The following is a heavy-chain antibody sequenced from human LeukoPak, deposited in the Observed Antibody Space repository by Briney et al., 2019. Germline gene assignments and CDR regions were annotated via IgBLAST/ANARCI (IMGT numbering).Heavy chain of an antibody. Sequence: SETLSLTCAVYGGSFSGYFWSWIRQPPRKGLGWIGEINDSGSTNYNPSLKRRVTISVDTSKLQFSLKLSSVTAADTAVYCCAGGPHYDYFWGSYRKGQRGFHYFDYWGQGTRVTVSS. CDR2: INDSGST. CDR3: AGGPHYDYFWGSYRKGQRGFHYFDY. D-gene: IGHD3-16*02. J-gene: IGHJ4*02. CDR1: GGSFSGYF. V-gene: IGHV4-34*01.